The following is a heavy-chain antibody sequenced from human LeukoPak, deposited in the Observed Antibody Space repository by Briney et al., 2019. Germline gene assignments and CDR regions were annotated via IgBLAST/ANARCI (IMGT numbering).Heavy chain of an antibody. J-gene: IGHJ4*02. Sequence: ASVKVSCKASGFTFTSSAVQWVRQARGQRLEWIGWIVVGSGNTNYAQKFQERVTITRDMSTSTAYMELSSLRSEDTAVYYCAAAPYYYDSSALHYFDYWGQGTLVTVSS. D-gene: IGHD3-22*01. V-gene: IGHV1-58*01. CDR3: AAAPYYYDSSALHYFDY. CDR1: GFTFTSSA. CDR2: IVVGSGNT.